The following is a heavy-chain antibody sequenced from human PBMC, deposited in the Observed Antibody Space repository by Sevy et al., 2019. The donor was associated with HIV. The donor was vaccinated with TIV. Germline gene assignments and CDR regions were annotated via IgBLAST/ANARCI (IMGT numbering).Heavy chain of an antibody. CDR1: GFPFNDHA. CDR3: ARVGLSCSGGSCYLDY. CDR2: ISWNSRNI. D-gene: IGHD2-15*01. V-gene: IGHV3-9*01. Sequence: GGSLRLSCVASGFPFNDHAMHWVRQVPGKGLEWVSGISWNSRNIGYADSVKGRFTISRDNARHFVYLQMNSLRAEDTAVYYCARVGLSCSGGSCYLDYWGQGTLVTVSS. J-gene: IGHJ4*02.